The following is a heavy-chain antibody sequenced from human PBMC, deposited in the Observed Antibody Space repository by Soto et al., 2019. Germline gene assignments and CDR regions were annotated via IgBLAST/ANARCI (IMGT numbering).Heavy chain of an antibody. V-gene: IGHV4-38-2*02. D-gene: IGHD3-3*01. CDR3: AREGDDVLRFLEWLSDGGRYFDY. CDR2: IYLSGTT. J-gene: IGHJ4*02. CDR1: GYSISSGYN. Sequence: SETLSLTCAVSGYSISSGYNWGWIRQPPGKGLEWIGTIYLSGTTHYNPSLKSRVTISVDTSKNQFSLKLSSVTAADTAVYYCAREGDDVLRFLEWLSDGGRYFDYWGQGTLVTVSS.